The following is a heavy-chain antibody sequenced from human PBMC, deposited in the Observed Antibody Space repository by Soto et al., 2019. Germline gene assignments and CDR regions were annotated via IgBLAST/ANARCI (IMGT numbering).Heavy chain of an antibody. J-gene: IGHJ4*02. CDR1: GFTFSSYA. V-gene: IGHV3-30-3*01. CDR2: ISYDGSNK. Sequence: QVQLVESGGGVVQPGRSLRLSCAASGFTFSSYAMHWVRQAPGKGLEWVAVISYDGSNKYYADSVKSRFTISRDNSKNTLYLQMNSLRAEDTAVYYCAASMIVPDPPGYFDYWGQGTLVTVSS. D-gene: IGHD3-22*01. CDR3: AASMIVPDPPGYFDY.